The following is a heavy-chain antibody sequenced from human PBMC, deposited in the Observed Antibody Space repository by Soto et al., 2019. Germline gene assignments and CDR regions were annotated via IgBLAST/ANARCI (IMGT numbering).Heavy chain of an antibody. D-gene: IGHD2-15*01. J-gene: IGHJ4*02. Sequence: SVKVSCKASGGTFSSYTISWVRQAPGQGLEWMGRIIPILGIANYAQKFQGRVTITADKSTSTAYMELSSLRSEDTAVYYCAREGGDCSGGSCYSAYWGQGTLVTVSS. CDR3: AREGGDCSGGSCYSAY. CDR2: IIPILGIA. V-gene: IGHV1-69*04. CDR1: GGTFSSYT.